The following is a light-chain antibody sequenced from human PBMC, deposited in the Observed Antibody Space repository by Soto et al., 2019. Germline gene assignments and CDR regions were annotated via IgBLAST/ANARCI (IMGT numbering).Light chain of an antibody. CDR1: SSNVGGNH. Sequence: QSALTQPPSASGTPGQRVTISCSGSSSNVGGNHVYWFQQLPGTAPKLLIYGNSQGPSGVPDRFSGSKSGTSASLAISGLRSEDEADYYCAAWDDGLSGVVFGGGTKLTVL. CDR2: GNS. CDR3: AAWDDGLSGVV. J-gene: IGLJ2*01. V-gene: IGLV1-47*01.